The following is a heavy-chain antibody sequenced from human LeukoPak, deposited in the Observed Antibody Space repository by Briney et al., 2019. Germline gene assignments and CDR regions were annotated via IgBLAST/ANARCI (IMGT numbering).Heavy chain of an antibody. D-gene: IGHD3-22*01. J-gene: IGHJ4*02. V-gene: IGHV3-23*01. CDR1: GFTFSSYW. CDR3: AKGSYYDSSGSFYFDY. Sequence: GGSLRLPCAASGFTFSSYWMSWVRQAPGKGLEWVSGISGSGDNTYYADSVKGRFTISRDNSKNTLYVQVNSLGTEDTAAYYCAKGSYYDSSGSFYFDYWGQGTLVTVSS. CDR2: ISGSGDNT.